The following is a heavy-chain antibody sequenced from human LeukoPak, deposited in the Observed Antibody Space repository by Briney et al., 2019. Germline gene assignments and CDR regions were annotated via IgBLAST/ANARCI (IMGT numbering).Heavy chain of an antibody. D-gene: IGHD5-18*01. CDR2: IDWDDDK. CDR1: GFSLSTSGMC. J-gene: IGHJ4*02. Sequence: SGPALVKPTQTLTLTCTFSGFSLSTSGMCVSWIRQPPGKALEWLARIDWDDDKYYSTSLKTRLTISKDTSKNQVVLTMTNMDPVDTATYYCARTPVDTEEYYFDYWGQGTLVTVSS. V-gene: IGHV2-70*11. CDR3: ARTPVDTEEYYFDY.